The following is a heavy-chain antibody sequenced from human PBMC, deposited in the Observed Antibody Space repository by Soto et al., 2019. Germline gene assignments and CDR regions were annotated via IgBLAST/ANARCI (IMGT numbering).Heavy chain of an antibody. D-gene: IGHD3-9*01. CDR3: ARRRKKGKQKRYFDWLFDI. J-gene: IGHJ3*02. V-gene: IGHV1-69*13. Sequence: ASVKVSCKASGGTFSSYAVSWVRQAPGQGLEWMGGIIPIFGTANYAQKFQGRVTIAADESTSTAYMELSSLRSEDTAVYYCARRRKKGKQKRYFDWLFDIWGQGIMVNVS. CDR2: IIPIFGTA. CDR1: GGTFSSYA.